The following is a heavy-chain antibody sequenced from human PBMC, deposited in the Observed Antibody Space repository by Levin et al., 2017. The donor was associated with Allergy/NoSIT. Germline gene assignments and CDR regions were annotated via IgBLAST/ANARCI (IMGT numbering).Heavy chain of an antibody. CDR3: VGFYYYDNSGYNRPLDY. J-gene: IGHJ4*02. D-gene: IGHD3-22*01. Sequence: PGGSLRLSCAASGFTFDDYTMHWVRQAPGKGLEWVSGINWSGHSIGYADSVKGRFTISRDNAKNSLYLHMNSLRADDTALYYCVGFYYYDNSGYNRPLDYWGQGTLVTVSS. V-gene: IGHV3-9*01. CDR1: GFTFDDYT. CDR2: INWSGHSI.